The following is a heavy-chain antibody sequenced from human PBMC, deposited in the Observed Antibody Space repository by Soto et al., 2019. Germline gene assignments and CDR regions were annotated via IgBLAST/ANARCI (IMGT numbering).Heavy chain of an antibody. J-gene: IGHJ4*02. CDR1: GFTFSSYS. V-gene: IGHV3-21*01. Sequence: EVQLVESGGGLVKPGGSLRLSCAASGFTFSSYSMNWVRQAPGKGLEWVSSISSSSSYIYYADSVKGRFTISRDNAKNSLYLQMNSLRAEDTAVYYCAREDLITSGYYDYWGQGTLVTVSS. D-gene: IGHD2-2*01. CDR2: ISSSSSYI. CDR3: AREDLITSGYYDY.